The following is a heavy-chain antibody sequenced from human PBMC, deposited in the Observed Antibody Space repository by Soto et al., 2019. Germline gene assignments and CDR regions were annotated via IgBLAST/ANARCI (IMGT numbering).Heavy chain of an antibody. CDR1: GGSFTGFY. Sequence: PSETLSLTCAVHGGSFTGFYWDWVRQPPGKGLEWIGYMYNTGSTVYNPSFKSRVTISVDTSKNQFSLKLNSVTAADTAVYYFARDLWGYCGTDCYPLDVWGQGTTVTVSS. CDR3: ARDLWGYCGTDCYPLDV. V-gene: IGHV4-59*01. D-gene: IGHD2-21*02. CDR2: MYNTGST. J-gene: IGHJ6*02.